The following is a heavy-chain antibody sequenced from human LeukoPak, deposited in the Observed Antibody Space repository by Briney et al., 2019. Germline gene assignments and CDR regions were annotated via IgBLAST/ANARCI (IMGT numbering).Heavy chain of an antibody. Sequence: PGGSLRLSCAASGFTFRTYAISWVRQAPGKGLEWVSVISGSGDSTYYADSVKGRFTISRDNSRDTLYLQMNSLRAEDTAVYYCAKDQEPYLGGYSSSWLDAFDIWGQGTMATVSS. CDR1: GFTFRTYA. V-gene: IGHV3-23*01. J-gene: IGHJ3*02. CDR2: ISGSGDST. CDR3: AKDQEPYLGGYSSSWLDAFDI. D-gene: IGHD6-13*01.